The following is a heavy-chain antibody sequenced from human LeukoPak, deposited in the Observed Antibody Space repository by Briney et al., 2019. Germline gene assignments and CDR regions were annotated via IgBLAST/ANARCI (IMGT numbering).Heavy chain of an antibody. CDR1: GFTFSSYG. CDR3: AKSVHPGYNYYYGMDV. V-gene: IGHV3-30*18. J-gene: IGHJ6*04. Sequence: GGSLRLSCAASGFTFSSYGMHWVRQAPGKGLEWVAVISYDGSNKYYADSVKGRFTFSRDNSKNTLYLQMNSLRAEDTAVYYCAKSVHPGYNYYYGMDVWGKGTTVTVSS. CDR2: ISYDGSNK.